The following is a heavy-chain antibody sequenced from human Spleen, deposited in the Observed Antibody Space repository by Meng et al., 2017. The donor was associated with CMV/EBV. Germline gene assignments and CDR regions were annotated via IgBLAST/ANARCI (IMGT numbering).Heavy chain of an antibody. V-gene: IGHV3-21*01. D-gene: IGHD3-3*01. J-gene: IGHJ5*02. Sequence: GESLKISCAASGFTFSSYSMNWVRQAPGKGLEWVSSISSSSSYIYYADSVKGRFTISRDNAKNSLSLQMNSLRAEDTAVYYCARDRHRRFLEWLFAPNWFDPWGQGTLVTVSS. CDR1: GFTFSSYS. CDR3: ARDRHRRFLEWLFAPNWFDP. CDR2: ISSSSSYI.